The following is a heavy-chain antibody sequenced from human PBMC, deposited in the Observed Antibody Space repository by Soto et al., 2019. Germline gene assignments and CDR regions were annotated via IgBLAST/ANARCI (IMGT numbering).Heavy chain of an antibody. CDR2: IYYSGST. CDR3: ARHYVDTVSGAFDI. D-gene: IGHD5-18*01. V-gene: IGHV4-39*01. Sequence: QLQLQESGPGLVKPSETLSLTCTVSGGSISSSSYYWGWIRQPPGKGLEWIGSIYYSGSTYYNPSLKSRVTISVDTSKNQFSLKLSSVTAADTAVYYCARHYVDTVSGAFDIWGQGTMVTVSS. CDR1: GGSISSSSYY. J-gene: IGHJ3*02.